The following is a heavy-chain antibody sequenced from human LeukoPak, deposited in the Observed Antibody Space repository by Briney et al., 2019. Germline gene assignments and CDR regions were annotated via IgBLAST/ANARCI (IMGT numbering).Heavy chain of an antibody. CDR2: IKSKTDGRTT. Sequence: AGGSLRLSCAASGFTFSNAWMSWVRQAPGKGLEWVGRIKSKTDGRTTDYAAPGKGRFTISRDDSKNTLYLQMNSLKTEDTGVYYCTTQIDYWGQGTLVTVSS. CDR1: GFTFSNAW. V-gene: IGHV3-15*01. CDR3: TTQIDY. J-gene: IGHJ4*02.